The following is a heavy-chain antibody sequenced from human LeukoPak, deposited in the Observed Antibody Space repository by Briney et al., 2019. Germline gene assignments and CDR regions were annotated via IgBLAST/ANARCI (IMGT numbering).Heavy chain of an antibody. D-gene: IGHD6-13*01. CDR1: GGSISSYY. V-gene: IGHV4-59*01. J-gene: IGHJ4*02. CDR2: IYYSGST. CDR3: AGLSSSWSY. Sequence: SETLSLTCTVSGGSISSYYWSWIRQPPGKGLEWIGYIYYSGSTNYNPSLKSRVTISVDTSKNQFSLKLSSVTAADTAVYYCAGLSSSWSYWGQGTLVTVSS.